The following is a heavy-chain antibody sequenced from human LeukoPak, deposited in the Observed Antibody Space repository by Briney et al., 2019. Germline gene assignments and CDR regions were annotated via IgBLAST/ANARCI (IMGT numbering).Heavy chain of an antibody. V-gene: IGHV3-74*01. CDR2: INSDGSST. CDR3: AREGIAAAGTSDFDY. CDR1: GFTFSSYW. D-gene: IGHD6-13*01. J-gene: IGHJ4*02. Sequence: TGGSLILSCAASGFTFSSYWMHWVRQAPGKGLVWVSRINSDGSSTSYADSVKGRFTISRDNAKNTLYLQMNSLRAEDTAVYYCAREGIAAAGTSDFDYWGQGTLVTVSS.